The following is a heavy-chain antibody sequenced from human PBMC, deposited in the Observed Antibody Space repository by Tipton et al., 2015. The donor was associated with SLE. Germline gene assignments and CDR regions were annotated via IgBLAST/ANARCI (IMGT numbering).Heavy chain of an antibody. Sequence: GLVKPSETLSLTCTIYGGSFSGYHWSWIRQPPGKGLEWIGEINYSGSTNYNPSLKSRVTISIGTSKNQFSLKLSSVTAADTAVYYCARLQWLVLNWYFDLWGRGTLVTVSS. CDR2: INYSGST. J-gene: IGHJ2*01. V-gene: IGHV4-34*01. CDR3: ARLQWLVLNWYFDL. D-gene: IGHD6-19*01. CDR1: GGSFSGYH.